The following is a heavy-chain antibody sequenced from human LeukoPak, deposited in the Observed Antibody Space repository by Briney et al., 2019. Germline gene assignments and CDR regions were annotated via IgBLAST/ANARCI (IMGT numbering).Heavy chain of an antibody. J-gene: IGHJ1*01. D-gene: IGHD3-10*01. CDR3: ARRFAPRGFYFQY. Sequence: GSLRLSCAASGFTFSSYSMTWVRQPPGKGLEWIGEIDHSGNTNYHPSLKSRITISLDTSKNQFSLKLSSVTAADTAVYYCARRFAPRGFYFQYWGQGTLATASS. V-gene: IGHV4-34*08. CDR1: GFTFSSYS. CDR2: IDHSGNT.